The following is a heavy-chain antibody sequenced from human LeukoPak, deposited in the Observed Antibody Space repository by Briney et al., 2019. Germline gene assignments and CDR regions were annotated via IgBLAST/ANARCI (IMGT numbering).Heavy chain of an antibody. CDR1: GGTFSSYA. Sequence: ASVKVSCKASGGTFSSYAISWVRQAPGQGLEWMGIINPGGTTTLYAQKFQGRVTMTRDTSTATVYMELSSLTSEDTAVYYCASGGDYSTGWFGAFDVWGQGTMVTVSS. CDR2: INPGGTTT. J-gene: IGHJ3*01. D-gene: IGHD6-19*01. V-gene: IGHV1-46*01. CDR3: ASGGDYSTGWFGAFDV.